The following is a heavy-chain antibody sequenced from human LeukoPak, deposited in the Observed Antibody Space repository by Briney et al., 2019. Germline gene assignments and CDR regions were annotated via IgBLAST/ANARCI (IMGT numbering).Heavy chain of an antibody. Sequence: SETLSLTCTVSGGSISSSPCYWGWIRQSPGKGLEWFGTICSGGSTYYNPSLKSRVTISVDTSKNQFSLKLSSLTAADTAVYYCVKERRNHVTDYYCQGTLVTVSS. CDR1: GGSISSSPCY. CDR3: VKERRNHVTDY. V-gene: IGHV4-39*07. J-gene: IGHJ4*02. D-gene: IGHD1-14*01. CDR2: ICSGGST.